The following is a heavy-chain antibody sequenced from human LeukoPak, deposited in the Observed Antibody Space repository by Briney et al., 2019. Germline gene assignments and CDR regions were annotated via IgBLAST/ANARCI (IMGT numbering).Heavy chain of an antibody. Sequence: SETLSLTCAVSGGSISNGYSWSWIRQPPGTGLEWIGYMYYSGSTYYNPSLKSRVTISVDRSKNQLFLKLSSVTAADTAVYYCAREAPPIYDSSCYSDSWGQGTLVTVSS. CDR3: AREAPPIYDSSCYSDS. CDR2: MYYSGST. J-gene: IGHJ4*02. CDR1: GGSISNGYS. V-gene: IGHV4-30-2*01. D-gene: IGHD3-22*01.